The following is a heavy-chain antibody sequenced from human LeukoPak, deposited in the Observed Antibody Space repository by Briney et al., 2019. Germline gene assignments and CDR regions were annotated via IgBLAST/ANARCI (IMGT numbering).Heavy chain of an antibody. CDR3: VEEAGSVAGRFDH. CDR1: GLIFSNYG. D-gene: IGHD6-19*01. Sequence: GGSLTLSCAASGLIFSNYGMHWVRQAPGKGLEWVTFIQYDGISKYYADSLKGRFTISRDNSKNTLYLQMNSLRPEDTTVYYCVEEAGSVAGRFDHWGQGNMVTVSS. J-gene: IGHJ4*02. V-gene: IGHV3-30*02. CDR2: IQYDGISK.